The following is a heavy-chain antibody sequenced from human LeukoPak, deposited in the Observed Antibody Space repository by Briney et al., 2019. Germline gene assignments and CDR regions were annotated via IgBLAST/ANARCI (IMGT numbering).Heavy chain of an antibody. V-gene: IGHV4-59*01. CDR1: CGSISRYY. Sequence: SETLSLTCTVSCGSISRYYWSWIRQPPGKGLEWIGYIYYSGSTNYNPSLTSRVTISVATSNDQYSLKLSPVTAAGRAEYYCARSSPGDFWSGYSAGYFDYWGQGTLVTVSS. J-gene: IGHJ4*02. CDR2: IYYSGST. D-gene: IGHD3-3*01. CDR3: ARSSPGDFWSGYSAGYFDY.